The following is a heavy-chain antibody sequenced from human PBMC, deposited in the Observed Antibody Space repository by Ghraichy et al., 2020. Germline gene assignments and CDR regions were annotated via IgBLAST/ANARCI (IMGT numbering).Heavy chain of an antibody. D-gene: IGHD6-13*01. Sequence: GGSLRLSCAASGFTFDDYAMHWVRQAPGKGLEWVSGISWNSGSIGYADSVKGRFTISRDNAKNSLYLQMNSLRAEDTALYYCAKEFGIAAAGENDAFDIWGQGTMVTVSS. CDR2: ISWNSGSI. V-gene: IGHV3-9*01. CDR1: GFTFDDYA. CDR3: AKEFGIAAAGENDAFDI. J-gene: IGHJ3*02.